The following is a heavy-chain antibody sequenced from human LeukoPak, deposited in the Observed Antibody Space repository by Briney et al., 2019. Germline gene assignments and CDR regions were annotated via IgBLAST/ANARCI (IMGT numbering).Heavy chain of an antibody. Sequence: SETLSLTCTVSGGSISSGDYYWSWIRQPPGKGLEWIGSIYYSGSTYYNPSLKSRVTISVDTSKNQFSLKLSSVTAADTAVYYCASILSSTSPLRHWGQGTLVTVSS. V-gene: IGHV4-39*07. J-gene: IGHJ1*01. D-gene: IGHD2-2*01. CDR3: ASILSSTSPLRH. CDR2: IYYSGST. CDR1: GGSISSGDYY.